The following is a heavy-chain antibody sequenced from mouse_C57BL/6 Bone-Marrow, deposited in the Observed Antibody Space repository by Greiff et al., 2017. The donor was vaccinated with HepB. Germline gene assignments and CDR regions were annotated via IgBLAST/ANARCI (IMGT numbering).Heavy chain of an antibody. V-gene: IGHV5-2*01. J-gene: IGHJ3*01. CDR1: EYEFPSPD. CDR3: ARVY. Sequence: EVQLQESGGGLVQPGESLQLSCESNEYEFPSPDMSWVRKTPETRLEFVAAINSDGGSTYYPDTIARPFIISRDNTKKTLYLPMSSLRSEDTAMYYCARVYWGQGTMVTVSA. CDR2: INSDGGST.